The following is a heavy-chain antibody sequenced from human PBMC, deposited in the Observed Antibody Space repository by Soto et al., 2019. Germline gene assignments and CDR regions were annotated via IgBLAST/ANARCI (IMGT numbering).Heavy chain of an antibody. Sequence: GVSLRLSFAGAGLKLSDYEINWVRQAPGKGLEWISYISKSGSPTYHADSVKGRFTISRDTAENSVHLQMNSLRVEDTAVYYCAKSPQLELPWFDPWGQGTLVTVSS. CDR2: ISKSGSPT. J-gene: IGHJ5*02. D-gene: IGHD1-7*01. CDR3: AKSPQLELPWFDP. CDR1: GLKLSDYE. V-gene: IGHV3-48*03.